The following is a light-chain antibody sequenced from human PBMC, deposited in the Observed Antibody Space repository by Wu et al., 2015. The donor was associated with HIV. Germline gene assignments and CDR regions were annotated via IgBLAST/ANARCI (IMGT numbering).Light chain of an antibody. J-gene: IGKJ2*01. CDR2: GAS. CDR3: QQYGQTPLT. V-gene: IGKV3-20*01. CDR1: QSVSSYY. Sequence: GERATLSCRASQSVSSYYLAWYQQQPGQAPRLLIYGASSRATGIPDRFSGSGSGADFTLTITKLEPEDFVTYYCQQYGQTPLTFGLGTRLEI.